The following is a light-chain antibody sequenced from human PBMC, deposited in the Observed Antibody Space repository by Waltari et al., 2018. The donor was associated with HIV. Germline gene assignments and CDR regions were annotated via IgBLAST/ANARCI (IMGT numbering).Light chain of an antibody. CDR1: SSDVGGYNY. V-gene: IGLV2-14*03. CDR2: DVS. Sequence: QSALTQPASVSGSPGQSITISCTGTSSDVGGYNYVSWYQQHPGKAPKHMIYDVSKRPSGVSNRFSGSKSGNTASLTISGLQAEDEADYYCNSFTSSSTWVFGGGTKLTVL. J-gene: IGLJ3*02. CDR3: NSFTSSSTWV.